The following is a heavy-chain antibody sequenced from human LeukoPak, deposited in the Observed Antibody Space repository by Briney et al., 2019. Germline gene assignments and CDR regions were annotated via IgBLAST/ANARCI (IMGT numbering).Heavy chain of an antibody. Sequence: GGSLRLSCAASGFTFSDYYMSWLRQAPGKGLEWVSYISSSGSTIYYADSVKGRFTISRDNAKNSLYLQMNSLRAEDTAVYYCASGIYYYDSSGYYDFDYWGQGTLVTVSS. CDR3: ASGIYYYDSSGYYDFDY. D-gene: IGHD3-22*01. CDR2: ISSSGSTI. V-gene: IGHV3-11*01. CDR1: GFTFSDYY. J-gene: IGHJ4*02.